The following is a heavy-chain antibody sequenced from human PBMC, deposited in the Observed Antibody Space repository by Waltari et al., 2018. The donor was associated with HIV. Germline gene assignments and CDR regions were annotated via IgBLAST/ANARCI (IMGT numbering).Heavy chain of an antibody. CDR3: ARVLFAVGSNWFDP. D-gene: IGHD1-26*01. CDR1: GGSFNSYH. CDR2: IYYTGRT. V-gene: IGHV4-59*01. Sequence: QVQLQESGPGLVKPSEPLSPTCTVSGGSFNSYHWTWIRQPPGKGLEWIGYIYYTGRTNCNPSLKGRVTISVDTSKNQFSLKLSSVTAADTAVYYCARVLFAVGSNWFDPWGQGTLVTVSS. J-gene: IGHJ5*02.